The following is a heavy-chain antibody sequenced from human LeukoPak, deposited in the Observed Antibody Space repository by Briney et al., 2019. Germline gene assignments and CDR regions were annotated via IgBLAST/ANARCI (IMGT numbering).Heavy chain of an antibody. V-gene: IGHV4-61*02. D-gene: IGHD2-2*01. CDR1: GGSISSGSYY. CDR3: AREGRYCSSTSCYWGTGLYNWFDP. CDR2: IYTSGST. J-gene: IGHJ5*02. Sequence: PSETLSLTCTVSGGSISSGSYYWSWIRQPAGKGLEWIGRIYTSGSTNYNPSLKSRVTISVDTSKNQLSLKLSSETAADTAVYYCAREGRYCSSTSCYWGTGLYNWFDPWGQGTLVTVSS.